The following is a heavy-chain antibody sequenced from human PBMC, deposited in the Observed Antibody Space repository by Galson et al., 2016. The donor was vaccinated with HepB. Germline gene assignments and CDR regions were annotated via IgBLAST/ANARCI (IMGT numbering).Heavy chain of an antibody. Sequence: QSGAEVKKPGESLRISCKASGYSFTKYWIGWVRQKPGGGLEWMAIIWPGDSDTRYSPSFQGQVTISADESISTAYLQWDTLKASDTAIYYCARHFDCSTTSCYVDFWGQGTLVTVSS. CDR1: GYSFTKYW. J-gene: IGHJ4*02. CDR2: IWPGDSDT. V-gene: IGHV5-51*01. D-gene: IGHD2-2*01. CDR3: ARHFDCSTTSCYVDF.